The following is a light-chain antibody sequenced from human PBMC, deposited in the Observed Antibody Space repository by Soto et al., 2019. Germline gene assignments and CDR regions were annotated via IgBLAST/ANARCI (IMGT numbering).Light chain of an antibody. Sequence: DIQMTQSPSSLSASVGDRVTVTCRASQSISTYFNWYQQKPGKAPKLLIYAASSLESGVPSRFSARRSGTDFTLTISSLQPEDSATYYCQQTYSTPWTFGQGTKVEVK. V-gene: IGKV1-39*01. CDR2: AAS. J-gene: IGKJ1*01. CDR1: QSISTY. CDR3: QQTYSTPWT.